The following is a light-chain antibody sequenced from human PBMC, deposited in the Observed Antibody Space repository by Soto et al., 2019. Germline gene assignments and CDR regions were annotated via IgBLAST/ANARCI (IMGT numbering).Light chain of an antibody. V-gene: IGKV3-20*01. Sequence: EVVLTQSPGALSLSPGERATLSCRASQSVSSRLAWYQQKPGQAPRLLIFGASSRATGIPDRFSGSGSGTDFTLTINRLEPEDFAVYYCQQYGSSPRTFGQGTKVDIK. J-gene: IGKJ1*01. CDR3: QQYGSSPRT. CDR2: GAS. CDR1: QSVSSR.